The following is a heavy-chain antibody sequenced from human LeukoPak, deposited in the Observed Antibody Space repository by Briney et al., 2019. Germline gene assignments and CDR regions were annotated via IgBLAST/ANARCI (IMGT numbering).Heavy chain of an antibody. CDR1: GFTFSSYG. D-gene: IGHD3-10*01. CDR2: IRYDGSNK. V-gene: IGHV3-30*02. Sequence: PGGSLRLSCAASGFTFSSYGMHWVRQAPGKGLEWVAFIRYDGSNKYYADSVKGRFTISRDNSKNTLYLQMNSLRAEDTAVYYCAAMVRGVIRSWFDPWGQGTLVTVSS. J-gene: IGHJ5*02. CDR3: AAMVRGVIRSWFDP.